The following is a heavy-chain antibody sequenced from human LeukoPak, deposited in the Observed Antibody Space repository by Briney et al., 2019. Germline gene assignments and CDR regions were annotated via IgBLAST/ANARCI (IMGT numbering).Heavy chain of an antibody. V-gene: IGHV4-59*01. CDR2: IYYSGST. J-gene: IGHJ5*02. CDR3: ARWRREVVAATLRNWFDP. Sequence: SETLSLTCTVSGGSISSYYWSWIRQPPGKGLEWIGYIYYSGSTNYNPSLKSRVTISVDTSKNQFSLKLSSVTAADTAVYYCARWRREVVAATLRNWFDPWGQGTLVTVSS. CDR1: GGSISSYY. D-gene: IGHD2-15*01.